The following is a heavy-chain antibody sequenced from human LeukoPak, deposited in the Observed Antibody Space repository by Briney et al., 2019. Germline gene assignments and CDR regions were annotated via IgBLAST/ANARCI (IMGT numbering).Heavy chain of an antibody. D-gene: IGHD6-6*01. CDR3: ARDAIAALGAFDI. CDR1: GFTFSSYW. V-gene: IGHV3-7*01. Sequence: PGGSLRLSCAASGFTFSSYWMSWVRQAPGKGLEWVANIKQDGSEKYYVDSVKGRFTISRDNAKNSLYLQMNSPRAEDTAVYYCARDAIAALGAFDIWGQGTMVTVSS. CDR2: IKQDGSEK. J-gene: IGHJ3*02.